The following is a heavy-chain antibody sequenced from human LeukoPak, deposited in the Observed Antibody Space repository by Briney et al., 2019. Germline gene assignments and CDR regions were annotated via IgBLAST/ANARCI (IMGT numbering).Heavy chain of an antibody. CDR2: ISSSSLYT. Sequence: GGSLRLSCAASGFTFSDYYMSWIRQAPGKGLEWVSYISSSSLYTNYADSVKGRFTISRDNSKNTLYLQMNSLRAEDTAVYYCAKTGPYSSSWYFDYWGQGTLVTVSS. D-gene: IGHD6-13*01. V-gene: IGHV3-11*03. J-gene: IGHJ4*02. CDR1: GFTFSDYY. CDR3: AKTGPYSSSWYFDY.